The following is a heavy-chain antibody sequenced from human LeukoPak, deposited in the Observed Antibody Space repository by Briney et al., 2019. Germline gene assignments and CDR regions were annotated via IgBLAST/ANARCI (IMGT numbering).Heavy chain of an antibody. D-gene: IGHD6-13*01. J-gene: IGHJ4*02. CDR2: IGGSGGST. V-gene: IGHV3-23*01. Sequence: GGPLRLSCAASGFTFSSYAMNWVRQAPGQGLEWVSTIGGSGGSTYYADSVKGRFTISRDNSRNTVDLQMNSLRAEETAVYFCAKSGDSSSWYFDYWGQGTLVTVSS. CDR3: AKSGDSSSWYFDY. CDR1: GFTFSSYA.